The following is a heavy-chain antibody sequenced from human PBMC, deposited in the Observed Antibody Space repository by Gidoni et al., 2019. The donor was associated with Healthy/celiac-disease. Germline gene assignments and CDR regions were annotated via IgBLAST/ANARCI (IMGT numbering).Heavy chain of an antibody. Sequence: EVQLVESGGGLVQPGRSLRLSCAASGFTFDDYAMHWVRQAPGKGLEWVSGISWNSGSIGYADSVKGRFTISRDNAKNSLYLQMNSLRAEDTALYYCAKGDDFWSGYPLDYYGMDVWGQGTTVTVSS. D-gene: IGHD3-3*01. CDR2: ISWNSGSI. CDR1: GFTFDDYA. CDR3: AKGDDFWSGYPLDYYGMDV. V-gene: IGHV3-9*01. J-gene: IGHJ6*02.